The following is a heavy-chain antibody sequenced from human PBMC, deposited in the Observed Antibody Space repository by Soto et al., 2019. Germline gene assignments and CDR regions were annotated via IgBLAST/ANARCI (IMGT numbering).Heavy chain of an antibody. D-gene: IGHD3-16*01. CDR3: AKDQKITALSDFDS. J-gene: IGHJ4*02. Sequence: QVQLVESGGGVVQPGRSLRLSCEASGFTFRSYGMHWVRQAPGKGLEWVAVVSYDGRNKLYAASVKDRFIISRDNSKNTLYLQMNSLRAEDTALYYCAKDQKITALSDFDSWGQGTLVTVSS. V-gene: IGHV3-30*18. CDR2: VSYDGRNK. CDR1: GFTFRSYG.